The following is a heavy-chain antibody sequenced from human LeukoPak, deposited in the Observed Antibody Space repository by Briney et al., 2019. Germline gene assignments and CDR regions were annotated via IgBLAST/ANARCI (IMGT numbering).Heavy chain of an antibody. D-gene: IGHD2-2*01. J-gene: IGHJ6*02. CDR3: ARDGIVVVPAAMQHYYYYGMDV. CDR2: IYTSGST. Sequence: TETLSLTCTVSGGSISSYYWSWIRQPAGKGLEWIGRIYTSGSTNYNPSLKSRVTMSVDTSKNQFSLKLSSVTAADTAVYYCARDGIVVVPAAMQHYYYYGMDVWGQGTTVTVSS. V-gene: IGHV4-4*07. CDR1: GGSISSYY.